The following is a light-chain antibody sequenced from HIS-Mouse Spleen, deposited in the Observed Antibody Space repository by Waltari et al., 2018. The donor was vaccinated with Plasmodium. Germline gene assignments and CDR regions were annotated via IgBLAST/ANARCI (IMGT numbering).Light chain of an antibody. J-gene: IGLJ2*01. CDR1: SSDVGGYNY. CDR3: SSYAGSNNVV. CDR2: EVS. Sequence: QSALTQPPSASGSPGQSVTISCTGTSSDVGGYNYVSWYQQHPGKAPKLMIYEVSKRSSGFPDRFSGSKSGNTASLPVPGLQAEDEADYYCSSYAGSNNVVFGGGTKLTVL. V-gene: IGLV2-8*01.